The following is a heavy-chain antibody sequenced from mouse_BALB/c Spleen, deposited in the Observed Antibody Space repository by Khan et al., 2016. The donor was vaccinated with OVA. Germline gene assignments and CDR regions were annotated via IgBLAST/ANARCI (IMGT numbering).Heavy chain of an antibody. CDR1: GYTFTSYW. Sequence: QVQLQQSGAELVRPGASVKLSCKASGYTFTSYWINWVKQRPGQGLEWIGNIYPSDSYTNYNQKFKDKATLTVDKSSSTAYMQLSSPTSEDSAVNDCTRSETVKFAYWGQGTLVTVSA. V-gene: IGHV1-69*02. CDR3: TRSETVKFAY. CDR2: IYPSDSYT. D-gene: IGHD4-1*01. J-gene: IGHJ3*01.